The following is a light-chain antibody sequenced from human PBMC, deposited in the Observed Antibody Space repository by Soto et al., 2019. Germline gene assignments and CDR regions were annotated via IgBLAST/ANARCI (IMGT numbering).Light chain of an antibody. J-gene: IGLJ2*01. CDR3: QYYDSSLSGVV. CDR2: GNS. V-gene: IGLV1-40*01. CDR1: SSNIGAGYD. Sequence: QSVLTQPPSVSGAPGQRVTISCTGSSSNIGAGYDVHWYQQLPGTAPKLLIYGNSNRPSGVPDRFSGSKSGTSASLAITGLQAEDAADYYCQYYDSSLSGVVFGGGTKLTVL.